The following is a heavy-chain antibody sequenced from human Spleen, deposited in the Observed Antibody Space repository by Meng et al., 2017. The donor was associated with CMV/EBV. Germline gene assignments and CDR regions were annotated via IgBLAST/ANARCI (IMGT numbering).Heavy chain of an antibody. Sequence: GSLRLSCSVSGGSITSYYWSWIRQPPGKGLEWIGYLYYSERAYYSPSLRSRVAISVDTSKNQFSLKLSSVSAADTALYYCAKVVSTSVSDWGYGMDVWGQGTTVTVSS. D-gene: IGHD2-2*01. CDR2: LYYSERA. CDR1: GGSITSYY. J-gene: IGHJ6*02. V-gene: IGHV4-59*01. CDR3: AKVVSTSVSDWGYGMDV.